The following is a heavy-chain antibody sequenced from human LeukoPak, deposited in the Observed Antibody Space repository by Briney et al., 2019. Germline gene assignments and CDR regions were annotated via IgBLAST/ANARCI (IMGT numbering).Heavy chain of an antibody. CDR1: GSTFSSYA. Sequence: PGGSLRLSCAASGSTFSSYAMSWVRQAPGKGLEWVSAISVSGGSTYYADSVKGRFTISRDNSKNTLYLQMNSLRAEDTAVYYCAKLAYCGGDCKDYRAFILHWGQGTLVTVSS. V-gene: IGHV3-23*01. J-gene: IGHJ4*02. CDR3: AKLAYCGGDCKDYRAFILH. CDR2: ISVSGGST. D-gene: IGHD2-21*02.